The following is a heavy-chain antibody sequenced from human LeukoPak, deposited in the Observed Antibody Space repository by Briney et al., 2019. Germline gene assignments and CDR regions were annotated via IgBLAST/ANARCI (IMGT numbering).Heavy chain of an antibody. V-gene: IGHV4-34*01. CDR3: ARGVGLTQGGTFDY. J-gene: IGHJ4*02. CDR2: INHSGST. Sequence: GSLRLSCAASGFTFSSDAMSWIRQPPGKGLEWIGEINHSGSTNYNPSLKSRVTISVDTSKNQLSLKLSSMTAADTAVYYCARGVGLTQGGTFDYWGQGTLVTVSS. CDR1: GFTFSSDA. D-gene: IGHD1-26*01.